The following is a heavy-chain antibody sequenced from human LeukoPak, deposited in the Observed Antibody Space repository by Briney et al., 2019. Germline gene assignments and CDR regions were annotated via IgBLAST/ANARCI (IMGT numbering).Heavy chain of an antibody. V-gene: IGHV4-34*01. D-gene: IGHD6-19*01. CDR2: INHSGST. Sequence: PSETLSLTCAVYGGSFSGYYWSWIRQPPGKGLEWIGEINHSGSTNYNPSLKSRVTISVDTSKNQFSLKLSSVTAADTAVYYCAKNSSGGYSDYWGQGTLVTVSS. CDR3: AKNSSGGYSDY. J-gene: IGHJ4*02. CDR1: GGSFSGYY.